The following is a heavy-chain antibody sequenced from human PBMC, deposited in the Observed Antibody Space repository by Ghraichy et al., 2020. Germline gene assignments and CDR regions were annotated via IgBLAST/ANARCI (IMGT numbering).Heavy chain of an antibody. D-gene: IGHD6-13*01. CDR3: ARGRDRIAAAGRGFDY. J-gene: IGHJ4*02. V-gene: IGHV4-61*02. Sequence: SETLSLTCTVSGGSISSGSYYWSWIRQPAGKGLEWIGRIYTSGSTNYNPSLKSRVTISVDTSKNQFSLKLSSVTAADTAVYYCARGRDRIAAAGRGFDYWGQGTLVTVSS. CDR1: GGSISSGSYY. CDR2: IYTSGST.